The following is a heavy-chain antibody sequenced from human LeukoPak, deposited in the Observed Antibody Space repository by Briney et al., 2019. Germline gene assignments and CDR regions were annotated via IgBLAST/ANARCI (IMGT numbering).Heavy chain of an antibody. CDR3: ARRRYTGSSYYYYYYMDV. CDR1: GGSFSGYY. J-gene: IGHJ6*03. Sequence: SETLSLTCAVYGGSFSGYYWSWIRQPPGKGLEWIGEINHSGSTNYNPSLKSRVTISVDTSKNQFSLKLSSVTAADTAVCYCARRRYTGSSYYYYYYMDVWGKGTTVTISS. V-gene: IGHV4-34*01. D-gene: IGHD2-2*02. CDR2: INHSGST.